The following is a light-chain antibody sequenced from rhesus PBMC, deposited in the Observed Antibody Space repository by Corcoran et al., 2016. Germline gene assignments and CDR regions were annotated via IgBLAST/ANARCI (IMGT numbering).Light chain of an antibody. J-gene: IGKJ4*01. CDR1: QGISNW. CDR3: QQHDNSPLT. V-gene: IGKV1-69*01. CDR2: RAS. Sequence: DIQMTQSPSSLSASVGDRVTITCRASQGISNWLAWYQQKPGKAPKLLIYRASNLETGVPSRFSGSGSVTEFTLTISSLQPEDSATYYCQQHDNSPLTFGGGTKVELK.